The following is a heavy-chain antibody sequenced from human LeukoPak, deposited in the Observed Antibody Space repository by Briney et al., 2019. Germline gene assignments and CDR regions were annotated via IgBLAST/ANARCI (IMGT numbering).Heavy chain of an antibody. J-gene: IGHJ4*02. Sequence: GGSLRLSCAASGFTFGSYAMSWVRQTPGKSLEWVSIITNGGVTTYYADSVRGRFTISRDNSKNTLYLQMNSLRAEDTAVYYCAKDPNSSSGWYRLVLEPFDYWGQGTLVTVSS. CDR2: ITNGGVTT. V-gene: IGHV3-23*01. D-gene: IGHD6-19*01. CDR3: AKDPNSSSGWYRLVLEPFDY. CDR1: GFTFGSYA.